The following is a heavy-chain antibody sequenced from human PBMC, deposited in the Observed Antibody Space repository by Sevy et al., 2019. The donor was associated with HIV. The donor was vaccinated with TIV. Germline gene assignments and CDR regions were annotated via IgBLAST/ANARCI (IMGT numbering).Heavy chain of an antibody. CDR1: GFTFSDYY. Sequence: GGSLRLSCAAPGFTFSDYYMSWIRQAPGKGLEWVSYISSSGSTIYYADSVKGRFTISRDNAKNSLYLQMNSLRAEDTAVYYCAKSTRITIFGVVIKGPYGMDVWGQGTTVTVSS. CDR3: AKSTRITIFGVVIKGPYGMDV. CDR2: ISSSGSTI. D-gene: IGHD3-3*01. V-gene: IGHV3-11*01. J-gene: IGHJ6*02.